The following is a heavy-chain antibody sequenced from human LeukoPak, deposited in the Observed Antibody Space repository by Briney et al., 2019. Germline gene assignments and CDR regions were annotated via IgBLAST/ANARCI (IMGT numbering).Heavy chain of an antibody. D-gene: IGHD6-19*01. J-gene: IGHJ4*02. CDR2: INHSGST. CDR3: ARGQEYSSGWYKMDV. Sequence: MPSETLSLTCTVSGGSIRSSYYYWGWIRQPPGKGLEWIGEINHSGSTNYNPSLKSRVTISVDTSKNQFSLKLSSVTAADTAVYYCARGQEYSSGWYKMDVWGQGTLVTVSS. V-gene: IGHV4-39*07. CDR1: GGSIRSSYYY.